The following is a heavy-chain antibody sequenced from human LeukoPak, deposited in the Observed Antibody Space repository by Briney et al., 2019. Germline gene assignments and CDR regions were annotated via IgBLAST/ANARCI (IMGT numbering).Heavy chain of an antibody. Sequence: SETLSLTCTVSGGSISSYYWSWIRQPPGKGLEWIRYIYYSGSTNYNPSLKSRVTISVDTSKNQFSLKLSSVTAADTAVYYCARGYGSGSYYVYDWFDPWGQGTLVTVSS. CDR3: ARGYGSGSYYVYDWFDP. D-gene: IGHD3-10*01. CDR2: IYYSGST. CDR1: GGSISSYY. J-gene: IGHJ5*02. V-gene: IGHV4-59*01.